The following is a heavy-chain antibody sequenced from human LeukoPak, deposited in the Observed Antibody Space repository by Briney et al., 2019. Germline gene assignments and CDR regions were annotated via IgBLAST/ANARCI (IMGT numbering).Heavy chain of an antibody. CDR3: ARDGDGYHFFFGY. CDR1: GYTFTGYY. Sequence: RASVKVSCKASGYTFTGYYMHWVRQDPGQGLEWMGWINPNSGGTNYAQKFQGRVTMTRDTSISTAYMELSRLRSDDTAVYYCARDGDGYHFFFGYWGQGTLVTVSS. J-gene: IGHJ4*02. D-gene: IGHD5-24*01. CDR2: INPNSGGT. V-gene: IGHV1-2*02.